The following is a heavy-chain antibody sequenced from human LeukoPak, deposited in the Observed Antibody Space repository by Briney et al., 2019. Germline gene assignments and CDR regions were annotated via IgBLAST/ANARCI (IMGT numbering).Heavy chain of an antibody. CDR2: IVVGSGDT. J-gene: IGHJ3*02. CDR1: GFIFSTSA. V-gene: IGHV1-58*01. D-gene: IGHD3-16*01. CDR3: AARPGGYATFDI. Sequence: ASVKVSCKTSGFIFSTSAVQWVRQARGQGLEWVGWIVVGSGDTNYVQKFQERLTITRDMSTGTAYMELSSLRSEDTAVYYCAARPGGYATFDIWGQGSMVTVSS.